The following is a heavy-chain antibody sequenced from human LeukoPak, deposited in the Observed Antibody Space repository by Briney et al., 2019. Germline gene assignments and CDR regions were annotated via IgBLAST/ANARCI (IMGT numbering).Heavy chain of an antibody. D-gene: IGHD1-26*01. V-gene: IGHV3-23*01. CDR3: AQGSHYFDY. CDR2: ISGSGGST. J-gene: IGHJ4*02. Sequence: GESLRLSCAASGFTFSSYAMSWVRQAPGKGLEWVSAISGSGGSTYYADSVKGRFTISRDNSRNTLYLQMNSLRAEDTAVYYCAQGSHYFDYWGQGTLVTVSS. CDR1: GFTFSSYA.